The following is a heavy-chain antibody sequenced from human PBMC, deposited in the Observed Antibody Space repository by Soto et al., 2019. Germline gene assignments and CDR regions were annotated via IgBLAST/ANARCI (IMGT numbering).Heavy chain of an antibody. J-gene: IGHJ6*02. Sequence: ASVKVSCKASGYTFTRSGISWVRQAPGQGLEWMGWISTYNGDTNYAQTFQGRVTMTTDTSTSTVHMEVKSLRSDDTAVYYCAREGVAPYYYYGMDVWGQGTPVTVSS. D-gene: IGHD5-12*01. CDR1: GYTFTRSG. CDR3: AREGVAPYYYYGMDV. V-gene: IGHV1-18*01. CDR2: ISTYNGDT.